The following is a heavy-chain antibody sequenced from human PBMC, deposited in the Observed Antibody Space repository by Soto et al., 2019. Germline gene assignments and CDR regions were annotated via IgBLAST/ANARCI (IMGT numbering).Heavy chain of an antibody. V-gene: IGHV1-8*01. CDR2: MNPNSGNT. D-gene: IGHD3-16*01. CDR3: ARTLFRDHVYY. CDR1: GYTFTSYD. J-gene: IGHJ4*02. Sequence: QVQLVQSGAEVKKPGASVKVSCKASGYTFTSYDINWVRQATGQGLEWMGWMNPNSGNTGYAQKFQGRVTMTRKTSISTAYMGLCSLRSEDTAVYFFARTLFRDHVYYLGQGTLVTVSS.